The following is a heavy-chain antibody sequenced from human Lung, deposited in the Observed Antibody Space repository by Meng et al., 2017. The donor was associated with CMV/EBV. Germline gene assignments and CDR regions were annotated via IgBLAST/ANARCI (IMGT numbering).Heavy chain of an antibody. CDR1: GFTFSSYA. Sequence: GESLKISCEASGFTFSSYAMHWVRQAPGKGLEWVAVLSYDGSNKFYADSVKGRFTISRDNSKNTLFLQMNRLRAEDTAVYYCARGYQLFNYFDYWGQGRRVTVSS. J-gene: IGHJ4*02. V-gene: IGHV3-30*04. CDR2: LSYDGSNK. CDR3: ARGYQLFNYFDY. D-gene: IGHD1-1*01.